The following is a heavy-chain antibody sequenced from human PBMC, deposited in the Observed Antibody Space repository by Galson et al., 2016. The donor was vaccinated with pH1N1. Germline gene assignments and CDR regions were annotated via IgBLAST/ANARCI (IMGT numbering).Heavy chain of an antibody. CDR1: GYSITSGYY. Sequence: SETLSLTCVVSGYSITSGYYWAWIRQTPGKGLEWIASVYHGGSTYYNPSLKGRGTIPVDRPKNQFSLGLNSLTAADTAVYYCATPYFRNYDGVLGWFDPWGQGTLVIVSS. CDR3: ATPYFRNYDGVLGWFDP. CDR2: VYHGGST. V-gene: IGHV4-38-2*01. J-gene: IGHJ5*02. D-gene: IGHD3-3*01.